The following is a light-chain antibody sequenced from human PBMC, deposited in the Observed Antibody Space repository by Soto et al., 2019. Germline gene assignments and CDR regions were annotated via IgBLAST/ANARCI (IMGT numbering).Light chain of an antibody. V-gene: IGLV1-40*01. CDR3: QSYDSSLSGYV. CDR2: ANT. J-gene: IGLJ1*01. Sequence: QSVLTQPPSVSGAPGQRVTISCTGSSSSIGAGYDVHWYQQLPGTAPKLLIYANTNRPSGVPGRFSGSKSGTSASLAITGLQAEYEADYYCQSYDSSLSGYVFGTGTKVTV. CDR1: SSSIGAGYD.